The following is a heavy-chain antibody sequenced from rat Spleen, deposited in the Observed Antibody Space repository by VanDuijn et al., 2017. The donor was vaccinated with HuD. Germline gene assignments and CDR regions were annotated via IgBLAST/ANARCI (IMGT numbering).Heavy chain of an antibody. CDR3: ARRRVATGVMDA. Sequence: EVQLVESDGGLVQPGRSLKLSCAASGFTFSDYYMAWVRQAPTKGLEWVATISYDGSSTYYRDSVKGRFTISRDNAKSTLYLQMDSLRSEDTATYYCARRRVATGVMDAWGQGASVTVSS. CDR2: ISYDGSST. D-gene: IGHD1-8*01. V-gene: IGHV5-29*01. CDR1: GFTFSDYY. J-gene: IGHJ4*01.